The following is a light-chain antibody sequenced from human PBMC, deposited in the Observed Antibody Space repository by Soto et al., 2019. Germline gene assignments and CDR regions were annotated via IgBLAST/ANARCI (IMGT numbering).Light chain of an antibody. CDR1: SGSVSTNYY. V-gene: IGLV8-61*01. Sequence: QTVVTQDPSFSVSPGGTVTLTCGLSSGSVSTNYYPSWYQQTPGQAPRTLIYRTNTRSSGVPDRFSGSILGNKAALTITGAQADDESDYYCVLYMGSVPVFGGGTKLTVL. CDR2: RTN. J-gene: IGLJ2*01. CDR3: VLYMGSVPV.